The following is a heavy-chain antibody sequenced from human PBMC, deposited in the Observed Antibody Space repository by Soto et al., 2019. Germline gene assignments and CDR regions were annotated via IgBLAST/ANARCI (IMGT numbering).Heavy chain of an antibody. J-gene: IGHJ5*02. Sequence: LSLTCTVSGGSISSYYMSWIRQAPGKGLEWVSYISSSGSTIYYADSVKGRFTISRDNAKNSLYLQMNSLRAEDTAVYYCARGSVDIVVVVAATNWFDPWGQGTLVTVSS. CDR2: ISSSGSTI. CDR3: ARGSVDIVVVVAATNWFDP. CDR1: GGSISSYY. V-gene: IGHV3-11*01. D-gene: IGHD2-15*01.